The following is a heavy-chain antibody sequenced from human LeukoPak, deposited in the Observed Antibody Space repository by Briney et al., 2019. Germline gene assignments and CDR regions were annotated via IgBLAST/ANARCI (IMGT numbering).Heavy chain of an antibody. J-gene: IGHJ4*02. CDR2: IYYSGST. Sequence: PSETLSLTCTVSGGSISSSSYYWGWIRQPPGKGLEWIGSIYYSGSTYYNPSLKSRVTISVDTSKNQFSLKLSSVTAADTAVYYCARVLGQLADYWGQGTLVTVSS. CDR1: GGSISSSSYY. D-gene: IGHD6-6*01. CDR3: ARVLGQLADY. V-gene: IGHV4-39*07.